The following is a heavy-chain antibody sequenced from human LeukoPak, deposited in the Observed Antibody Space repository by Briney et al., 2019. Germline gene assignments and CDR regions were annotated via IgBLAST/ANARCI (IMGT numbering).Heavy chain of an antibody. D-gene: IGHD5-12*01. Sequence: ASVKVSCTSSGYTFTVYYMHWVRQAPGPGLEWMGWIKPNSGGTNYAQKFQGRVTMTRDTSISTAYMELSRLRSDDTAVYYCARDRAVATIGGVDYWGQGTLVTVSS. J-gene: IGHJ4*02. CDR1: GYTFTVYY. CDR2: IKPNSGGT. CDR3: ARDRAVATIGGVDY. V-gene: IGHV1-2*02.